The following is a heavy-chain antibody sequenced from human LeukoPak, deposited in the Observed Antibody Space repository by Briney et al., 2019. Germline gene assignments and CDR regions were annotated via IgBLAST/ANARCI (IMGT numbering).Heavy chain of an antibody. CDR3: ARDGGYYDSSPLDY. D-gene: IGHD3-22*01. Sequence: GGSLRLSCAASGFTFSSYSMNWVRQAPGKGLEWVSSISSSSSYIYYADSVKGRFTISRDNAKNSLYLQMNSLRAEDTAVYYCARDGGYYDSSPLDYWGQGTLVTVSS. V-gene: IGHV3-21*01. CDR2: ISSSSSYI. CDR1: GFTFSSYS. J-gene: IGHJ4*02.